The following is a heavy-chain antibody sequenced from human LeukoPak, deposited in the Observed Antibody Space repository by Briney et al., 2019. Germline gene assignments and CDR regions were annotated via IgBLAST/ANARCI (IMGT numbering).Heavy chain of an antibody. V-gene: IGHV3-23*01. CDR3: AKDNKGIAVARFDY. D-gene: IGHD6-19*01. J-gene: IGHJ4*02. CDR2: ISGSGGRT. Sequence: PGGSLRLSRAASGFTFSSYAMSWVPQAPGKGLEWVSAISGSGGRTYYADSVKGRFTISRDNTKNTLYLQMNSLRAEDTAVYYCAKDNKGIAVARFDYWGQGTLVTVSS. CDR1: GFTFSSYA.